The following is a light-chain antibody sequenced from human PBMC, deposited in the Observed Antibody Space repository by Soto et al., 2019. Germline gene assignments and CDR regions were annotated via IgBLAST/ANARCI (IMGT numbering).Light chain of an antibody. Sequence: DIQMTQSPSSLSASVGDRVTITCRASQSISSHLNWYQQKPGKAPQLLIYEASSLPGGVPSRFSGSGSGTDFNLTISRLQADDFAISYCQQRYSMPLTFGPGTRVDIK. CDR2: EAS. J-gene: IGKJ3*01. CDR3: QQRYSMPLT. CDR1: QSISSH. V-gene: IGKV1-39*01.